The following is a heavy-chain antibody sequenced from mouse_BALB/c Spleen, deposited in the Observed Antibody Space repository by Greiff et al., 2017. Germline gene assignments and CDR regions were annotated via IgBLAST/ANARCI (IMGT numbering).Heavy chain of an antibody. D-gene: IGHD1-1*02. CDR1: GFTFSSYA. V-gene: IGHV5-6-5*01. CDR2: ISSGGST. CDR3: ARRRDYGNWYFDV. Sequence: DVKLVESGGGLVKPGGSLKLSCAASGFTFSSYAMSWVRQTPEKRLEWVASISSGGSTYYPDSVKGRFTISRDNARNILYLQMSSLRSEDTAMYYCARRRDYGNWYFDVWGAGTTVTVSS. J-gene: IGHJ1*01.